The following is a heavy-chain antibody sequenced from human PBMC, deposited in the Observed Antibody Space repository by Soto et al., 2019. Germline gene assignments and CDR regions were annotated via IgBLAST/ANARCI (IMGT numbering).Heavy chain of an antibody. CDR3: AREEYDYGSGAFFDY. V-gene: IGHV1-69*08. J-gene: IGHJ4*02. CDR1: GGTFSSYT. D-gene: IGHD3-10*01. CDR2: IIPILGIA. Sequence: QVQLVQSGAEVKKPGSSVKVSCKASGGTFSSYTISWVRQAPGQGLEWMGRIIPILGIANYAQKFQGRVTITADKSPSTAYMELSSLRSEDTAVYYCAREEYDYGSGAFFDYWGQGTLVTVSS.